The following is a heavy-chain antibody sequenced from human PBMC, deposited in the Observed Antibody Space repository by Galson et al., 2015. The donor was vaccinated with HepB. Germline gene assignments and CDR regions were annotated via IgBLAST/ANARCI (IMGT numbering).Heavy chain of an antibody. CDR2: ISYDGSNK. Sequence: SLRLSCAASGFTFSSYGMHWVRQAPGKGLEWVAVISYDGSNKYYADSVKGRFTISRDNSKNTLYLQMNSLRAEDMAVYYCAKDRGYSGSYYSSDWGQGTLVTVSS. V-gene: IGHV3-30*18. CDR1: GFTFSSYG. J-gene: IGHJ4*02. D-gene: IGHD1-26*01. CDR3: AKDRGYSGSYYSSD.